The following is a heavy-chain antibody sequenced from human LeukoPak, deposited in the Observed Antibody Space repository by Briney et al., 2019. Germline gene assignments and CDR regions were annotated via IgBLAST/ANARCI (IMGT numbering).Heavy chain of an antibody. CDR2: IYYSGST. V-gene: IGHV4-59*06. CDR3: KQKTAYEILTGYYYYYGMDV. J-gene: IGHJ6*02. D-gene: IGHD3-9*01. CDR1: GRSISSYY. Sequence: SETLSLTCTVSGRSISSYYWSWIRQPPGNGLEWIGYIYYSGSTYYKPSLKSLVTISVDTSKNLFSLKLRSVTAADTSVFFFKQKTAYEILTGYYYYYGMDVWGQGTTVTVSS.